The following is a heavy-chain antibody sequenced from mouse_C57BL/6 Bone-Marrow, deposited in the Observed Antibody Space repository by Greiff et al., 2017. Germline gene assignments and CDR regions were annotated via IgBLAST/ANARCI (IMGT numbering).Heavy chain of an antibody. CDR2: IDPEDGET. Sequence: EVMLVESGAELVKPGASVKLSCTASGFNIKDYYMHWVKQRTEQGLEWIGRIDPEDGETKYAPKFQGKATITADTSSNTAYLQLSSLTSEDTAVYYCARLTGNWCFDVWGTGTTVTVSS. CDR3: ARLTGNWCFDV. CDR1: GFNIKDYY. D-gene: IGHD4-1*01. J-gene: IGHJ1*03. V-gene: IGHV14-2*01.